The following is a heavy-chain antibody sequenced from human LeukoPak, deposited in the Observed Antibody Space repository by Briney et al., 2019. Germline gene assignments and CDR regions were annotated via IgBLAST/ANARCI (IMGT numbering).Heavy chain of an antibody. CDR1: GFTXXXYG. J-gene: IGHJ5*02. D-gene: IGHD2/OR15-2a*01. Sequence: SGFTXXXYGMSWVRQAPGKGLEWVSAISGSGGSTYYADSVKGRFTISRDXSKNTLYLQMNSLRAEDTAVYYXXXXXXXYFKSWFDPWGQGTLVTVSS. CDR2: ISGSGGST. CDR3: XXXXXXYFKSWFDP. V-gene: IGHV3-23*01.